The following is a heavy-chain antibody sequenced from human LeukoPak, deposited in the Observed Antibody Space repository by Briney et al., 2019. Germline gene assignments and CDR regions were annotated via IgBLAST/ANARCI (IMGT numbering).Heavy chain of an antibody. CDR3: GAAGQGYYFDY. J-gene: IGHJ4*02. CDR1: GGTFSSYA. V-gene: IGHV1-69*05. D-gene: IGHD6-13*01. CDR2: IIPIFGTA. Sequence: SVKVSCKASGGTFSSYAISWVRQAPGQGLEWMGRIIPIFGTANYAQKFQGRVTITTDESTSTAYMELSSLRSEDTAVYYCGAAGQGYYFDYWGQGTLVTVSS.